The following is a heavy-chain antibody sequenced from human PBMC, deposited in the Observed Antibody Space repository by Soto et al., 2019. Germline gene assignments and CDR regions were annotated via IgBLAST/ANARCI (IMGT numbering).Heavy chain of an antibody. V-gene: IGHV1-18*01. CDR1: GYTFTSYG. J-gene: IGHJ4*02. CDR3: ARSGYSSSWYFSHYFDY. CDR2: ISAYNGNT. Sequence: QVQLVQSGAEVKKPGASVKVSCKASGYTFTSYGISWVRQAPGQGLEWMGWISAYNGNTNYAQKLQGRVTMTTDTSTSTAYRELRSLRSDDTAVYYCARSGYSSSWYFSHYFDYWGQGTLVTVSS. D-gene: IGHD6-13*01.